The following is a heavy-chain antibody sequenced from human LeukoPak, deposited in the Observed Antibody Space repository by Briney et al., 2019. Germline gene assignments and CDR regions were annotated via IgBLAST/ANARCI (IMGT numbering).Heavy chain of an antibody. D-gene: IGHD6-6*01. Sequence: SVKVSCKASGGTFSSYAISWVRQAPGQGLEWMGRIIPILGIANYAQKFQGRVTITADKSTSTASMELSSLRSEDTAVYYCARALDRYSSSSFFDYWGPGTLVTVSS. V-gene: IGHV1-69*04. CDR2: IIPILGIA. CDR3: ARALDRYSSSSFFDY. J-gene: IGHJ4*02. CDR1: GGTFSSYA.